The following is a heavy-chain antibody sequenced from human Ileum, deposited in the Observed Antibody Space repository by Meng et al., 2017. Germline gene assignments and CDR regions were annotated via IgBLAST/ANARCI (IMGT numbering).Heavy chain of an antibody. V-gene: IGHV5-51*01. Sequence: GGSLRLSCKGSGYTFTNYWIGWVRQMPGKGLEWMGIIYPGDSNIRYSPSFQGQVTISADKSTTTAYLQWSGLKASDTAMYYCARHTSGSYHAAFDIWGQGTMVTVS. D-gene: IGHD1-26*01. J-gene: IGHJ3*02. CDR2: IYPGDSNI. CDR1: GYTFTNYW. CDR3: ARHTSGSYHAAFDI.